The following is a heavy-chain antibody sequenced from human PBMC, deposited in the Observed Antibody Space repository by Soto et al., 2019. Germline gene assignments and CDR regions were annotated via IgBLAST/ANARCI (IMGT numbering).Heavy chain of an antibody. J-gene: IGHJ6*02. CDR1: GFTFSSYG. V-gene: IGHV3-30*18. CDR3: AKDSDTRQYYYYYGMDV. Sequence: QVQLVESGGGVVQPGRSLRLSCAASGFTFSSYGMHWVRQAPGKGLEWVAVISYDGSNKYYADSVKGRFTISRDNSKNTLYRQMNSLRAEDTAVYYCAKDSDTRQYYYYYGMDVWGQGTTVTVSS. CDR2: ISYDGSNK.